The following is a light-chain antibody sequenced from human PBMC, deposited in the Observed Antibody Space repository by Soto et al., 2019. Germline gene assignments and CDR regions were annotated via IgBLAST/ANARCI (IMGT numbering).Light chain of an antibody. CDR2: LGS. CDR1: QSLLHSNGYNY. J-gene: IGKJ1*01. V-gene: IGKV2-28*01. CDR3: MQALQTPWT. Sequence: DIVVTQSPLSLPVTPGEPASISCRSSQSLLHSNGYNYLDWYVQKPGQSPQLLTHLGSIRASGVPDRISVSGSGTDFTLKISRVEAKDVGVYYCMQALQTPWTFGQGTKVEIK.